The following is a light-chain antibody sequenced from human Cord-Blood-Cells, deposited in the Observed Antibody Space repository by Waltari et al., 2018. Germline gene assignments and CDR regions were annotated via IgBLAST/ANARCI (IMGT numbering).Light chain of an antibody. CDR2: KAS. J-gene: IGKJ5*01. Sequence: DIQMTQSPSTLSASVGDRVTITCRASQSISSWLAWYQQKPGKAPNHLIYKASSLESGVPSRFSGSGSGTEFTLTISSLQPDDFATYYCQQYNSYSITFGQGTRLEIK. CDR3: QQYNSYSIT. CDR1: QSISSW. V-gene: IGKV1-5*03.